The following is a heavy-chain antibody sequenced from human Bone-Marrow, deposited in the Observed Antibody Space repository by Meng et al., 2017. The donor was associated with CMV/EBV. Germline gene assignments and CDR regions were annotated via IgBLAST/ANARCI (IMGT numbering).Heavy chain of an antibody. J-gene: IGHJ4*02. CDR2: INPNSGGT. Sequence: QVQLVQSGAEVKKPGASVKVSCKASGYTFTGYYMHWVRQAPGQGLEWMGWINPNSGGTNYAQKFQGRVTMTRDTSISTAYMELSRLRSDDTAVYYCARDQTIFGVVITNYFDYWGPGTMVTVSS. CDR1: GYTFTGYY. V-gene: IGHV1-2*02. CDR3: ARDQTIFGVVITNYFDY. D-gene: IGHD3-3*01.